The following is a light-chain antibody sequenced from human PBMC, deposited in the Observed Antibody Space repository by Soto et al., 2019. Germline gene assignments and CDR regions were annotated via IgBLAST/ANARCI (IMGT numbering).Light chain of an antibody. Sequence: VVLTQSPATLSLSPGERATLSCRASENVRTFVDWYQQKPGQAPRLLIYGASTRATGIPARFSGSGSGTEFTLTISGLQSEDFAVYYCQQYNNWPRWTFGQGTKVDIK. CDR1: ENVRTF. CDR2: GAS. V-gene: IGKV3-15*01. J-gene: IGKJ1*01. CDR3: QQYNNWPRWT.